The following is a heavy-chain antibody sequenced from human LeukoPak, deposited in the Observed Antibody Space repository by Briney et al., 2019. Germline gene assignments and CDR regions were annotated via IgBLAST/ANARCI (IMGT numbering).Heavy chain of an antibody. Sequence: PGGSLRLSCVASGFTFNNYAMSWVRQAPGKGMEWVSAISDNGGGTYSADSVKGRFTTSRDNSKNTLYLQMNSRRAGDTAVYYCATHFSSGTYYNYFDYWGQGTLVTVSS. CDR2: ISDNGGGT. CDR3: ATHFSSGTYYNYFDY. J-gene: IGHJ4*02. V-gene: IGHV3-23*01. D-gene: IGHD3-10*01. CDR1: GFTFNNYA.